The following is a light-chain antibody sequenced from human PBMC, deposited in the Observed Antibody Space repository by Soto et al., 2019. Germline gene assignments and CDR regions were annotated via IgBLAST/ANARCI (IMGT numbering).Light chain of an antibody. V-gene: IGKV3-15*01. CDR1: QSVSSN. Sequence: ERVMTQSPATLSVSPGERSTLSCRASQSVSSNLAWYQQKPGQAPRLLIYGASTRATGIPARFSGSGSGTEFTLTISSLQSEDFAVYYCQQYNNWPPPTFGGGTKVEIK. CDR2: GAS. J-gene: IGKJ4*01. CDR3: QQYNNWPPPT.